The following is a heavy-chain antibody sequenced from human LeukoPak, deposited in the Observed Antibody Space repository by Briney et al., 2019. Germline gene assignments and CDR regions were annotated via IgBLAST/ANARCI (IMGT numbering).Heavy chain of an antibody. CDR2: IRYDGSNK. CDR3: AKNRTSNWYGYDFWSRYHDFDY. CDR1: GFTFSSYG. V-gene: IGHV3-30*02. D-gene: IGHD3-3*01. J-gene: IGHJ4*02. Sequence: PGGSLRLSCAASGFTFSSYGMHWVRQAPGKGLEWVAFIRYDGSNKYYADSVKGRFTISRDNSKNTLYLQMNSLRAEDTAVYYCAKNRTSNWYGYDFWSRYHDFDYWGQGTMVTVSS.